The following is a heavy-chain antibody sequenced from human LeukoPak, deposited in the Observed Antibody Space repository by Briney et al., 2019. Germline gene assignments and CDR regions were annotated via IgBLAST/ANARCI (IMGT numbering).Heavy chain of an antibody. V-gene: IGHV4-34*01. CDR1: DGSFSGYY. Sequence: SETLSLTCAVYDGSFSGYYWSWIRQPPGKGLEWIGEINHSGSTNYNPSLKGRVTISVDTSKTQFSLKLSSVTAADTAMYYCARRANYYDSSGYYYYYYYMDVWGKGTTVTISS. J-gene: IGHJ6*03. CDR3: ARRANYYDSSGYYYYYYYMDV. CDR2: INHSGST. D-gene: IGHD3-22*01.